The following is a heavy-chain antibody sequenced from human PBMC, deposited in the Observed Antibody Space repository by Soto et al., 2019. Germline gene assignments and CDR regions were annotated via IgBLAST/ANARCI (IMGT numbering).Heavy chain of an antibody. CDR3: ARSRGGYSGYDDS. V-gene: IGHV3-72*01. J-gene: IGHJ4*02. Sequence: EVQLVESGGGLVQPGGSLRISCEASGFTFSDHYMDWVRQAPGKGLEWVGRSRNKANSYIKEYAASVKGRFTISRDDSDNSLDLQMNSLKTEDTAVYYCARSRGGYSGYDDSGGQGTLVTVSS. D-gene: IGHD5-12*01. CDR1: GFTFSDHY. CDR2: SRNKANSYIK.